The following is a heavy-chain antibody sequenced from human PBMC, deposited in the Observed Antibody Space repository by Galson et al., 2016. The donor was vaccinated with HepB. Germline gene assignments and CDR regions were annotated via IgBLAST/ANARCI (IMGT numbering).Heavy chain of an antibody. D-gene: IGHD2-2*01. Sequence: PALVKPTQTLTLTCTSSGFSLSTSGVGVGWIRRPPGKALEWLALVYWNDDKRYRPSLESRLTITKDTSRHQVVLTMTNMDPMDTATYYCALVIPVTGRWFDPWGPGTLVTVSS. CDR1: GFSLSTSGVG. J-gene: IGHJ5*02. CDR3: ALVIPVTGRWFDP. V-gene: IGHV2-5*01. CDR2: VYWNDDK.